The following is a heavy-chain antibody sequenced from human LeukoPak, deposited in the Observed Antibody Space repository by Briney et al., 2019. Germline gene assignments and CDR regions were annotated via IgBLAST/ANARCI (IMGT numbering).Heavy chain of an antibody. Sequence: SETLSLTCAVSGGSISSYYWSWIRQPAGKGLEWIGRIYTSGSTNYNPSLKSRVTMSVDTSKNQFSLKLSSVTAADTAVYYCARDLPYYDSSGYRMGYDHWGQGTLVTVSS. D-gene: IGHD3-22*01. CDR1: GGSISSYY. V-gene: IGHV4-4*07. CDR2: IYTSGST. CDR3: ARDLPYYDSSGYRMGYDH. J-gene: IGHJ5*02.